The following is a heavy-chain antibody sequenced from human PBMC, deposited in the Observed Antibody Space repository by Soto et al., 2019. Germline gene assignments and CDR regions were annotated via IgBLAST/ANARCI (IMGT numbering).Heavy chain of an antibody. CDR2: IIPILGIA. D-gene: IGHD2-15*01. Sequence: ASVKVSCKASGGTFSSYAISWVRQAPGQGLEWMGGIIPILGIANYAQKFQGRVTITADKSTSTAYMELSSLRSEDTAVYYCASGEGYCSGGSCYPLDYWSQGTLVTVSS. CDR3: ASGEGYCSGGSCYPLDY. CDR1: GGTFSSYA. V-gene: IGHV1-69*10. J-gene: IGHJ4*02.